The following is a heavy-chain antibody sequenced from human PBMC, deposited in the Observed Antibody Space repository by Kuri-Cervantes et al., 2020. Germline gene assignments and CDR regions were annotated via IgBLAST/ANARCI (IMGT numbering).Heavy chain of an antibody. Sequence: GESLKISCAASGFTFDDYTMHWVRQAPGKGLEWVSLISWDGGSTYYADSVKGRFTISRDNSKNTLYLQMNSLRAEDTAVYYCARGPEAGYSSSWDFDYWGQGTLVTVSS. CDR2: ISWDGGST. J-gene: IGHJ4*02. V-gene: IGHV3-43*01. CDR1: GFTFDDYT. CDR3: ARGPEAGYSSSWDFDY. D-gene: IGHD6-13*01.